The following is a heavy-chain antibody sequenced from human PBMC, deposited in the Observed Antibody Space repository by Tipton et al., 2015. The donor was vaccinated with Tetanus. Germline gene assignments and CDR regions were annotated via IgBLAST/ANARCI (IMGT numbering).Heavy chain of an antibody. V-gene: IGHV3-30-3*01. D-gene: IGHD3-22*01. Sequence: SLRLSCAASGFTFSGYAMHWVRQAPGKGLEWVAVISYDGSNKYYADSVKGRFTISRDNSKNTLYLQMNSLRAEDTAVYYCARSGWVVVITHFDYWGQGTLVTVSS. CDR2: ISYDGSNK. CDR3: ARSGWVVVITHFDY. CDR1: GFTFSGYA. J-gene: IGHJ4*02.